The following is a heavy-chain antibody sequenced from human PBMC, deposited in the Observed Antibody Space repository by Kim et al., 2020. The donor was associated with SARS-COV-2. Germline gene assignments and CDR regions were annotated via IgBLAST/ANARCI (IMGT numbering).Heavy chain of an antibody. CDR3: ARDSGSSAHDY. J-gene: IGHJ4*02. D-gene: IGHD3-22*01. Sequence: SHAQKFQGRVTMTRDTSTSTIYMELSSLRSEDTAVYYCARDSGSSAHDYWGQGTLVTVSS. V-gene: IGHV1-46*01.